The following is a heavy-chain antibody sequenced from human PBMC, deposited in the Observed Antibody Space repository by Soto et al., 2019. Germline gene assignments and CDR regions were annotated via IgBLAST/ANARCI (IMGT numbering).Heavy chain of an antibody. CDR3: VKDALTAVAFYFDY. J-gene: IGHJ4*01. CDR2: LSKDSLSI. V-gene: IGHV3-9*01. D-gene: IGHD6-19*01. Sequence: PGGSLRLSCVASGFKFDDYGTHWVRHTPGKGLEWIAGLSKDSLSISYGASMKGRFTISRDNAKNSLYLQLNSPRPEDTALYYCVKDALTAVAFYFDYWGRGALVTVSS. CDR1: GFKFDDYG.